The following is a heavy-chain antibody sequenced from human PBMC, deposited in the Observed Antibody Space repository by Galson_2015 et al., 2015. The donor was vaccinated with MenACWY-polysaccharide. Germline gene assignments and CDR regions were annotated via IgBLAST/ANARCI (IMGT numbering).Heavy chain of an antibody. J-gene: IGHJ6*02. CDR3: ARENSYHYVMDV. Sequence: CAISGHSVSNYSAAWNWIRQSPSRGLEWLGRTYYRSKWYNDYAVSVKSRITINPDTSKKQFSLQLNSVTPEDTAVYYCARENSYHYVMDVWGQGTTVTVSS. CDR2: TYYRSKWYN. CDR1: GHSVSNYSAA. V-gene: IGHV6-1*01.